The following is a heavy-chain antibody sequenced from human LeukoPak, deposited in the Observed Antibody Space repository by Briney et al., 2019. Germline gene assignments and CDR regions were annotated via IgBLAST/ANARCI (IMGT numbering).Heavy chain of an antibody. CDR1: GFIFSSYG. J-gene: IGHJ4*02. V-gene: IGHV3-30*18. D-gene: IGHD3-10*01. CDR3: AKQRYYYGSGSYYTLDY. CDR2: ISYDGSNK. Sequence: GGSLRLSCAASGFIFSSYGMHWVRQAPGKGLEGVTVISYDGSNKYYADSVKGRFTISRDNSKNTLYLQMNSLRAEDTAVYYCAKQRYYYGSGSYYTLDYWGQGTLVTVSS.